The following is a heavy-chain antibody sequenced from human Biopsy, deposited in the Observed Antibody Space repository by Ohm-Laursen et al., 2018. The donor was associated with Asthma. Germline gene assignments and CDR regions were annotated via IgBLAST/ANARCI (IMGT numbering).Heavy chain of an antibody. V-gene: IGHV3-73*01. CDR1: GLTFSGYP. CDR2: IRSKANNQTT. J-gene: IGHJ4*02. CDR3: TTGVIAAGDTNLDY. Sequence: SLRLSCSASGLTFSGYPMHWVRQTPGKGLEWVGRIRSKANNQTTAYAAAVEGRFSISRDDSKGTAFLHMNRLKTGDTAVYFCTTGVIAAGDTNLDYWGRGILVTVSS. D-gene: IGHD3-16*02.